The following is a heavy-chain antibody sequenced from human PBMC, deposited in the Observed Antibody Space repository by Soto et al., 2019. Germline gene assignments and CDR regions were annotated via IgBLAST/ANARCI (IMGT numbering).Heavy chain of an antibody. CDR1: GFTLNTYP. CDR3: ARASLGYSWGEFDY. D-gene: IGHD5-18*01. V-gene: IGHV3-23*01. J-gene: IGHJ4*02. Sequence: EVHLLESGGDLVRPGGSLRLSCAASGFTLNTYPMSWVRLAPGKGLGWVSTIGGGGSTFYADSVKGRFTISRDNSKNTLYLQMNSLRAEDTAVYYCARASLGYSWGEFDYWGQGALVTVSS. CDR2: IGGGGST.